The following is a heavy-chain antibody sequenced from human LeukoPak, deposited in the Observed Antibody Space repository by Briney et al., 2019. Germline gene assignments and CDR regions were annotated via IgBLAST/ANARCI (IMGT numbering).Heavy chain of an antibody. J-gene: IGHJ4*02. CDR3: ARGGGHLDC. D-gene: IGHD4-23*01. CDR2: IKQDGSDK. Sequence: VXXXPGXXLEWVANIKQDGSDKYYLTSVRGRFTISRDNAKNSLFLQMNSLRVEDTAVYYCARGGGHLDCWGQGTLVTVSS. V-gene: IGHV3-7*03.